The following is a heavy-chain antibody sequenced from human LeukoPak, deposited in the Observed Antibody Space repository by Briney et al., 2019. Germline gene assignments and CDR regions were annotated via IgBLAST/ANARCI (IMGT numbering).Heavy chain of an antibody. Sequence: SVKVSCKASGGTFSSYAISWVRQAPGQGLEWMGRIIPIFGIANYAQKFQGRVAITADKSTSTAYMELSSLRSEDTAVYYCARDSGDYNLRFYGMDVWGQGTTVTVSS. CDR2: IIPIFGIA. J-gene: IGHJ6*02. CDR3: ARDSGDYNLRFYGMDV. V-gene: IGHV1-69*04. CDR1: GGTFSSYA. D-gene: IGHD2-21*02.